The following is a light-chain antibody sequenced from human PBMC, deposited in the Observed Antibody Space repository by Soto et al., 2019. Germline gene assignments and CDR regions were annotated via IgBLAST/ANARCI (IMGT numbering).Light chain of an antibody. Sequence: QSVLTQPASVSGSPGQSITISCTGTSNDVGGYNYVSWYQQHPGKAPKLIIYDVTNRPSGVSNRFSGSKSGNTASLTISGLQAEDDADYYCSSYTTSSTLRVFGGGTKLTVL. CDR3: SSYTTSSTLRV. CDR2: DVT. J-gene: IGLJ3*02. V-gene: IGLV2-14*01. CDR1: SNDVGGYNY.